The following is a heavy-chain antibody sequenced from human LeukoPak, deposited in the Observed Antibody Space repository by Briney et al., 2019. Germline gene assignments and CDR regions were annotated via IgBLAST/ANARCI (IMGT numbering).Heavy chain of an antibody. CDR3: AKWGVATITSAPGIFYYYYGMDV. CDR2: ISYDGSNK. V-gene: IGHV3-30-3*02. D-gene: IGHD5-12*01. J-gene: IGHJ6*02. CDR1: GFTFSSYA. Sequence: GGSLRLPCAASGFTFSSYAMHWVRQAPGKGLEWVAVISYDGSNKYYADSVKGRFTISRDNSKNTLYLQMNSLRAEDTAVYYCAKWGVATITSAPGIFYYYYGMDVWGQGTTVTVSS.